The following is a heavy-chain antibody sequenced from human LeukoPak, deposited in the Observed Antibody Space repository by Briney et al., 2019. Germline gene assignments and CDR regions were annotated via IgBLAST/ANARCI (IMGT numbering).Heavy chain of an antibody. CDR1: GFTVSSNS. D-gene: IGHD6-19*01. Sequence: PGGSLRLSCAASGFTVSSNSMTWVRQAPGKGLEWVSILYNGGGANYADPVKGRFTISRDNSRNTLFLQMNSLRDEDTAVYYCARRDTTGWFHHFDYWGQGTLVTVSS. J-gene: IGHJ4*02. CDR3: ARRDTTGWFHHFDY. V-gene: IGHV3-53*01. CDR2: LYNGGGA.